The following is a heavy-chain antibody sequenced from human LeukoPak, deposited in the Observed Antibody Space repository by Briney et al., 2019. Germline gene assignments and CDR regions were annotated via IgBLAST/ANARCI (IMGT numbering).Heavy chain of an antibody. V-gene: IGHV3-30*02. CDR3: AKDGEYHYYMDV. D-gene: IGHD2/OR15-2a*01. J-gene: IGHJ6*03. CDR1: GFTFSSYG. Sequence: GGSLRLSCAASGFTFSSYGMHWVRQAPGKGLEWVAFIRYDGSNKYYADSVKGRFTISRDNSKNTLYLQMNSLRAEDTAMYYCAKDGEYHYYMDVWGKGTTVTVSS. CDR2: IRYDGSNK.